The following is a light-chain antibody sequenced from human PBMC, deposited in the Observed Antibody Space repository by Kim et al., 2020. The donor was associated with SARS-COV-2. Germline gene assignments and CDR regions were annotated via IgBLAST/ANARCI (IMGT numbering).Light chain of an antibody. J-gene: IGKJ2*01. Sequence: IQMTQSPSSLSASVGDRVTITCRAGQRIDNYLNWYQQKPGEAPKVLIYATSMLQSGVPSRFSGSGSGTDFVLTISGLQSEDFATYCWHQSYRIPHTFGQGTKLEI. CDR1: QRIDNY. CDR3: HQSYRIPHT. CDR2: ATS. V-gene: IGKV1-39*01.